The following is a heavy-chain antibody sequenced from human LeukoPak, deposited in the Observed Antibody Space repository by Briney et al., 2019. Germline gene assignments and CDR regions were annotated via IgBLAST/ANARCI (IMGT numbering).Heavy chain of an antibody. CDR2: INAGNGNT. D-gene: IGHD4-17*01. Sequence: ASVKVSCKASGYTFTSYAMHWVRQAPGQRLEWMVWINAGNGNTKYSQKFQGRVTITRDTSASTAYMELSSLRSEDTAVYYCARDISDYGDYFFDYWGQGTLVTVSS. CDR3: ARDISDYGDYFFDY. V-gene: IGHV1-3*01. J-gene: IGHJ4*02. CDR1: GYTFTSYA.